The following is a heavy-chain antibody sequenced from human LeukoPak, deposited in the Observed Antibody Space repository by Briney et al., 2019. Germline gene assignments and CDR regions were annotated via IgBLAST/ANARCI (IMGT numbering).Heavy chain of an antibody. D-gene: IGHD4-17*01. V-gene: IGHV4-39*02. CDR1: GGSISSSSHY. CDR2: IYYSGST. J-gene: IGHJ4*02. Sequence: PSETLSLTCTVAGGSISSSSHYWGWIRQPPGKGLEWTGSIYYSGSTYYNPSLKSRVTPSVDTSKNQFSLKLSSVTAADTAVYYCAREGWYGDYLPWGQGTLVTVSS. CDR3: AREGWYGDYLP.